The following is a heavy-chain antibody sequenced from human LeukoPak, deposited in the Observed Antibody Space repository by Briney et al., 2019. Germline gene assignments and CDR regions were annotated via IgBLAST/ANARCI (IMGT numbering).Heavy chain of an antibody. V-gene: IGHV4-34*01. CDR3: ARADIVVIPAAQSYYYYMDV. CDR1: GGSFSGYY. CDR2: INHSGST. J-gene: IGHJ6*03. Sequence: SETLSLTCAVYGGSFSGYYWSWIRQPPGKGLEWIGEINHSGSTNYNPSLKSRVTISVDTSKNLFSLKLSSVTAADTAVYYCARADIVVIPAAQSYYYYMDVWGKGTTVTVSS. D-gene: IGHD2-2*01.